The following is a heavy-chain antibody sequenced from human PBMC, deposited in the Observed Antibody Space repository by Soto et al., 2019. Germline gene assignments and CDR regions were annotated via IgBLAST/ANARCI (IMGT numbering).Heavy chain of an antibody. CDR3: ARTHYSMDV. V-gene: IGHV4-34*01. CDR2: INLRGNT. J-gene: IGHJ6*03. Sequence: QVQLLQWGAGLLKPSETLSLTCAVYGGSFSYFHWSWIRQPQGKGLEWIAEINLRGNTNNNPSLKSRVTMSVDTSQKQFSIKRTSVTAADTAVYYCARTHYSMDVWNKGTTVTVSS. CDR1: GGSFSYFH.